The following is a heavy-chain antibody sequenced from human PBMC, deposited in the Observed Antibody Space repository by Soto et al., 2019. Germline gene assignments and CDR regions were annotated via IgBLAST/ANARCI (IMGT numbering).Heavy chain of an antibody. CDR2: ISSSSSTI. D-gene: IGHD3-10*01. J-gene: IGHJ3*02. V-gene: IGHV3-48*02. CDR1: GFTFSSYS. CDR3: ARAIEPPERITMVRGVISDAFDI. Sequence: GGSLRLSCAASGFTFSSYSMNWVRQAPGKGLEWVSYISSSSSTIYYADSVKGRFTISRDNAKNSLYLQMNSLRDEDTAVYYCARAIEPPERITMVRGVISDAFDIWGQGTMVTVSS.